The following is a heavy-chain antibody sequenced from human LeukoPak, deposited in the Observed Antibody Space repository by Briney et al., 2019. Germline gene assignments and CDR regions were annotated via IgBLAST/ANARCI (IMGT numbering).Heavy chain of an antibody. D-gene: IGHD4-23*01. CDR1: GFTFSSSA. J-gene: IGHJ4*03. Sequence: GGSLRLSCAASGFTFSSSAMAWVRHAPGKGLEWVSTISYSGSGTYYADSVKGRFTISRDNSENTVYLQMTSLRVEDTAEYYCARDYGGNSGPAARPMYYFDYWGQGTTVTVSS. CDR3: ARDYGGNSGPAARPMYYFDY. CDR2: ISYSGSGT. V-gene: IGHV3-23*01.